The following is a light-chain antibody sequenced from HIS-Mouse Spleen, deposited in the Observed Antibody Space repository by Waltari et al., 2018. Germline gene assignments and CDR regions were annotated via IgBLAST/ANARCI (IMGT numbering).Light chain of an antibody. Sequence: SYELTQPPSVSVSPGQTARITCSGDALPKKYAYWYQQKSGQAPVLVIYEDSKRPSRIPGRFSGSSSGTMATFTISGAQVEDEADYYCYSTDSSGNHRVFGGGTKLTVL. CDR1: ALPKKY. CDR2: EDS. J-gene: IGLJ2*01. CDR3: YSTDSSGNHRV. V-gene: IGLV3-10*01.